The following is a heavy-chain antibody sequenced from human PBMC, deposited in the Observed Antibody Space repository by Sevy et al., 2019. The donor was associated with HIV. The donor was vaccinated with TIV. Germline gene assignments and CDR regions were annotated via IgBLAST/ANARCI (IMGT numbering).Heavy chain of an antibody. V-gene: IGHV3-7*01. CDR3: AREVGGYNWRPDYYDS. Sequence: GGSLRLSCAASGFTFADYWMSWVRQTPGKGLEWVATIKQAESEKYYVDSVKGRFAISRDNGKNSVSLQMNGLRAEDTALYYCAREVGGYNWRPDYYDSWGQGTLVTVSS. CDR1: GFTFADYW. D-gene: IGHD5-12*01. J-gene: IGHJ4*02. CDR2: IKQAESEK.